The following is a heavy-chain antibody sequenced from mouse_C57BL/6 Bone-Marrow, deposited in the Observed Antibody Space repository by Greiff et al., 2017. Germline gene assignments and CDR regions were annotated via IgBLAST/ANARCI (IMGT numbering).Heavy chain of an antibody. Sequence: EVKLMESGGGLVQPGGSLKLSWAASGSTFSDYYMYWFRQTPEKRLEWVAYISNGGGSTYYPDTVKGRFTISRDNAKNTLYLQMSRLKSEDTAMYYCARLNWDYFDDWGQGTTLTVSS. J-gene: IGHJ2*01. CDR1: GSTFSDYY. CDR2: ISNGGGST. CDR3: ARLNWDYFDD. V-gene: IGHV5-12*01. D-gene: IGHD4-1*02.